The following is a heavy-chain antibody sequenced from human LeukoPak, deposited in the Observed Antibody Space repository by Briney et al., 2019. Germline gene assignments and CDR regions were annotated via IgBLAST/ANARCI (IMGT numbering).Heavy chain of an antibody. Sequence: GGSLRLSCAASGFTFDDYAMHWVRQAPGKGLELVSGISWNSGSIGYADSVKGRFTISRDNAKNSLYLQMNSLRAEDTALYYCAKGINYNWNYVGFDYWGQGTLVTVSS. J-gene: IGHJ4*02. CDR2: ISWNSGSI. D-gene: IGHD1-7*01. CDR1: GFTFDDYA. V-gene: IGHV3-9*01. CDR3: AKGINYNWNYVGFDY.